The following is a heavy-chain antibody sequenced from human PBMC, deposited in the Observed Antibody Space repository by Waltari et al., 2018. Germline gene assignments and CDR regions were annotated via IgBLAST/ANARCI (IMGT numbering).Heavy chain of an antibody. V-gene: IGHV3-23*01. CDR3: ARKNSSTWPAFDF. D-gene: IGHD2-21*01. CDR1: GFTFRNYA. CDR2: ISDTGAHT. J-gene: IGHJ4*02. Sequence: EVQLLESGGELVQRGGSLRLSCVASGFTFRNYAMSWVRRAPGRGLEGVSSISDTGAHTYHADSVKGRFIISRDNSKTTLFLQMNNLRVEDTAIYYCARKNSSTWPAFDFWGQGLLVTVSS.